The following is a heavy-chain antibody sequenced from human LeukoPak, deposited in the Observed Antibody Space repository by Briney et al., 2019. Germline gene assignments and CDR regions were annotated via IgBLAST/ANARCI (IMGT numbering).Heavy chain of an antibody. CDR3: ARDWASGYDFDY. D-gene: IGHD5-12*01. V-gene: IGHV3-11*01. CDR2: ISSSGSTI. CDR1: GFTFSDYY. Sequence: GGSLRLSCAASGFTFSDYYMSWIRQAPGKGLEWVSYISSSGSTIYYADSVKGRFTISRDNAKNSLYLQTNSLRAEDTAVYYCARDWASGYDFDYWGQGTLVTVSS. J-gene: IGHJ4*02.